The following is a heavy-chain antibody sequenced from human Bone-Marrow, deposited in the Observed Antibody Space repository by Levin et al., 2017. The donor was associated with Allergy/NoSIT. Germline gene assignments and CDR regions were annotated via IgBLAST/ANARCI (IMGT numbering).Heavy chain of an antibody. V-gene: IGHV1-2*06. D-gene: IGHD3-22*01. CDR1: GYTFTDYY. CDR2: INPNSGGT. J-gene: IGHJ4*02. Sequence: GGSLRLSCKASGYTFTDYYMHWMRQAPGQGLEWVGRINPNSGGTNYAQKFQGRVTMTRDTSITTAYMELSSLRSDDTAVYYCARDYFDRSGYFRDHYWGQGTLVTVSS. CDR3: ARDYFDRSGYFRDHY.